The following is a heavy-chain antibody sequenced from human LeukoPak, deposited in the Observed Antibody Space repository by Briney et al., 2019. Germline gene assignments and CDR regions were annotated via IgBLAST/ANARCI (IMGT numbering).Heavy chain of an antibody. CDR1: GHSFTNYW. CDR3: ARHVRDSSGWRVLQY. Sequence: GESPKISCKGSGHSFTNYWIGWVRQMPGKGLEWMGVIYVGGSDTIYSPSFQGQVTMSADRSISTAYLQWSSLKASDTAMYYCARHVRDSSGWRVLQYWGQGTLVTVSS. V-gene: IGHV5-51*01. J-gene: IGHJ4*02. D-gene: IGHD6-19*01. CDR2: IYVGGSDT.